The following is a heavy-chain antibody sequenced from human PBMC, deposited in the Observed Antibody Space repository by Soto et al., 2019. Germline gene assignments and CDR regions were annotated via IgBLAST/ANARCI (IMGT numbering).Heavy chain of an antibody. CDR1: GASISYGGFS. V-gene: IGHV4-61*02. CDR2: MYNSERT. CDR3: AREPLAHSYFDL. Sequence: SETLSLTCTVSGASISYGGFSWSWIRQPAGKGLEWIGRMYNSERTNYNPSLKSRVTMSMDTSKNQFSLRLTSVTAADTAVYFCAREPLAHSYFDLWGQGTLVTVSS. J-gene: IGHJ4*02.